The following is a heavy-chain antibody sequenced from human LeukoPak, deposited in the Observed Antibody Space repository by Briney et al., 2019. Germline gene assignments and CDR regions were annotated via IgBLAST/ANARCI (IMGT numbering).Heavy chain of an antibody. CDR3: ARSASIVVVPAAPLDY. V-gene: IGHV3-9*03. J-gene: IGHJ4*02. CDR2: ISWNSGSI. Sequence: GGSLRLSCAASGFTFDDYAMHWVRQAPGKGLEWVSGISWNSGSIGYADSVKGRFTIPRDNAKNSLYLQMNSLRAEDMALYYCARSASIVVVPAAPLDYWGQGTLVTVSS. D-gene: IGHD2-2*01. CDR1: GFTFDDYA.